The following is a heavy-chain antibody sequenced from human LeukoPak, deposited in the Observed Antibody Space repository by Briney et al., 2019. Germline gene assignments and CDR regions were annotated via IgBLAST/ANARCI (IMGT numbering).Heavy chain of an antibody. J-gene: IGHJ6*03. Sequence: GASVKVSCKASGYTFTSYGISWVRQAPGQGLEWMGWISAYNGNTNYAQKLQGRVTMATDTSTSTAYMELRSLRSDDTAVYYCARAHWNNYYYYYMDVWGKGTTVTVSS. CDR3: ARAHWNNYYYYYMDV. CDR1: GYTFTSYG. V-gene: IGHV1-18*01. CDR2: ISAYNGNT. D-gene: IGHD1/OR15-1a*01.